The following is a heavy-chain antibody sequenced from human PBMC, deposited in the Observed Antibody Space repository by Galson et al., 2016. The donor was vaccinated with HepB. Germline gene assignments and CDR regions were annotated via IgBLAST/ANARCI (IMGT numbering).Heavy chain of an antibody. D-gene: IGHD4-23*01. Sequence: SLRLSCAVVGFSVSAHHVGWFRQTPGKGLECASVLYGGGGTYYSDPVRGRFSVSRDNSNNIVYLHMNSLRVHDTAVYYCVGYGGNSVWGRGTLVTVAS. V-gene: IGHV3-53*01. CDR2: LYGGGGT. J-gene: IGHJ4*02. CDR3: VGYGGNSV. CDR1: GFSVSAHH.